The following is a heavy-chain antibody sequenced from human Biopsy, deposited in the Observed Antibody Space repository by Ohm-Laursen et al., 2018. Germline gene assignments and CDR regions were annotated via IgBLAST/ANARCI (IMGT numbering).Heavy chain of an antibody. CDR2: VFHSGVT. CDR3: ARHPTGFWFDP. J-gene: IGHJ5*02. V-gene: IGHV4-39*01. Sequence: SGTLSLTCTVSGGSVSSNVHYWAWIRQPPGKGLECIGTVFHSGVTFYNPSLKSRVTISIDTSKNQFSLNLSSVTAADTAVYYCARHPTGFWFDPWGQGTLVTVSS. CDR1: GGSVSSNVHY.